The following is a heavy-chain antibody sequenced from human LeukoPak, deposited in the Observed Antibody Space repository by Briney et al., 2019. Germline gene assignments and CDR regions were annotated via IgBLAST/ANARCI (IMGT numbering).Heavy chain of an antibody. CDR2: INPNSGGT. Sequence: ASVKVSCKASGYTFTGYYMHWVRQAPGQGLEWMGWINPNSGGTNYAQKFQGRVTMTRDTSISTAYMELSRLRSDDTAVYYCARDRGGVVVAATDYWGQGTLVTVSS. D-gene: IGHD2-15*01. V-gene: IGHV1-2*02. CDR1: GYTFTGYY. J-gene: IGHJ4*02. CDR3: ARDRGGVVVAATDY.